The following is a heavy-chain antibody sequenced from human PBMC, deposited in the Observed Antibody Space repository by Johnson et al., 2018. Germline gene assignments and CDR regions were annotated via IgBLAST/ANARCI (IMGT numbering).Heavy chain of an antibody. CDR3: TRTNEDYYYGMDV. V-gene: IGHV3-49*05. J-gene: IGHJ6*02. CDR1: GFTFGDYA. CDR2: IRSKAYGGTT. Sequence: VQLVQCGGGLVKPGRSLRLCCTASGFTFGDYAMSWFRQAPGKGLEWVGFIRSKAYGGTTEYAASVKGRFTISRDDSKSIAYLQMNSLKTEDTAVYYCTRTNEDYYYGMDVWGQGTTVTVSS.